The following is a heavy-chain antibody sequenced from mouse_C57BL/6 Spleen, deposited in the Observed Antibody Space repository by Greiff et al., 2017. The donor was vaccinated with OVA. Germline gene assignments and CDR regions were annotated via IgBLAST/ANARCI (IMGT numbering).Heavy chain of an antibody. J-gene: IGHJ4*01. CDR3: ARNWEGALYYYAMDY. D-gene: IGHD4-1*01. Sequence: VKLMESGPGLVAPSQSLSITCTVSGFSLTSYAISWVRQPPGKGLEWLGVIWTGGGTNYNSALKSRLSISKDNSKSQVFLKMNSLQTDDTARYYCARNWEGALYYYAMDYWGQGTSVTVSS. CDR2: IWTGGGT. V-gene: IGHV2-9-1*01. CDR1: GFSLTSYA.